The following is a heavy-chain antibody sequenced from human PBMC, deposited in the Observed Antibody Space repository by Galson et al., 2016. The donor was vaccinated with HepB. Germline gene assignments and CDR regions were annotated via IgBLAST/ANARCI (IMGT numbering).Heavy chain of an antibody. CDR2: IWHDGTNE. J-gene: IGHJ4*02. CDR1: GFSFSGHG. D-gene: IGHD7-27*01. V-gene: IGHV3-33*01. CDR3: ARHWV. Sequence: SLRLSCAASGFSFSGHGMHWLRQAPGKGLEWVAAIWHDGTNENYAASVKGRFSISRDNSKSMLYLQMDSLRAEDIAIYYCARHWVWGQGTLVTVAS.